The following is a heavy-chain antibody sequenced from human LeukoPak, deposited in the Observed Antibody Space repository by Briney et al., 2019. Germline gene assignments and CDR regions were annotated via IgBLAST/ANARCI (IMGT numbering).Heavy chain of an antibody. Sequence: SETLSLTCAVYGGSFSGYYWSWIRQPPGKGLEWIGEINHSGSTNYNPSLKSRVTISVDTSKNQFSLKLSSVTAADTAVYYCAVTYYYDSSGYSNFDYWGQGTLVTVSS. J-gene: IGHJ4*02. V-gene: IGHV4-34*01. CDR1: GGSFSGYY. CDR3: AVTYYYDSSGYSNFDY. CDR2: INHSGST. D-gene: IGHD3-22*01.